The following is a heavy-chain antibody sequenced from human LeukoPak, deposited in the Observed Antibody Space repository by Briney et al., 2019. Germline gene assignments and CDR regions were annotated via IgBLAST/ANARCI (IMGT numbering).Heavy chain of an antibody. D-gene: IGHD3-16*01. Sequence: SETLSLTCTVSGGSISGSCCYWGWIRQTPGTDLEWIGSTSYSGSTHYNPSFKSRVTVSVDTSKNQFFLNLSSVTAADPAVYYCSRTTGDSAIIAAHWGQGTLVTVSS. V-gene: IGHV4-39*01. J-gene: IGHJ4*02. CDR2: TSYSGST. CDR1: GGSISGSCCY. CDR3: SRTTGDSAIIAAH.